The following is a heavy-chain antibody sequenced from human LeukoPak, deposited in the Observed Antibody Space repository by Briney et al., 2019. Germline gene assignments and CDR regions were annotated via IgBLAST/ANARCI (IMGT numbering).Heavy chain of an antibody. CDR3: ARTNGGSGYDFSFDY. D-gene: IGHD5-12*01. CDR2: ISSSSSYI. J-gene: IGHJ4*02. Sequence: PGGSLRLSCAASGFTFSSYSMNWVRQAPGKGLEWVSSISSSSSYIYYADSVKGRFTISRDNAKNSLYLQMNSLRAEDTAVYYCARTNGGSGYDFSFDYWGQGTLVTVSS. CDR1: GFTFSSYS. V-gene: IGHV3-21*01.